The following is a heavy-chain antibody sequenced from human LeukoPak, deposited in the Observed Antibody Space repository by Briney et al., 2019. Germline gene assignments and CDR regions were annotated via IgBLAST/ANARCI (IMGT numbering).Heavy chain of an antibody. V-gene: IGHV4-39*07. CDR2: IYYSGST. CDR1: GGSISSSSYY. Sequence: SETLSLTCTVSGGSISSSSYYWGWIRQPPGKGLEWIGSIYYSGSTYYNPPLKSRVTISVDTSKNQFSLKLSSVTAADTAVYYCARDGVGELFSDYYYYYGMDVWGQGTTVTVSS. D-gene: IGHD3-10*01. CDR3: ARDGVGELFSDYYYYYGMDV. J-gene: IGHJ6*02.